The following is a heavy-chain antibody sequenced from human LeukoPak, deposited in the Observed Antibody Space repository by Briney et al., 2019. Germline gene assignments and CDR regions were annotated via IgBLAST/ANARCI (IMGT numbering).Heavy chain of an antibody. CDR2: INSDGKST. CDR3: AKSRAGSSGFYFDY. D-gene: IGHD3-22*01. CDR1: GFTFSNYW. V-gene: IGHV3-74*01. J-gene: IGHJ4*02. Sequence: GGSLRLSCAASGFTFSNYWMHWVRQGPGEWLVWVSRINSDGKSTSYADSVKGRFTISRDNAKNTLFLQMNSLRAEDTAVYFCAKSRAGSSGFYFDYWGQGTLVTVSS.